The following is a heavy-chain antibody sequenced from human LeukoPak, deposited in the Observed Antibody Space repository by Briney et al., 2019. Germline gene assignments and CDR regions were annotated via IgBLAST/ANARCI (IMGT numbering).Heavy chain of an antibody. V-gene: IGHV4-4*07. CDR3: ARDQRVRGVHYYYGMDV. Sequence: SGTLSLTCTVSGGSISSYYWSWIRQPAGKGLEWIGRIYTSGSTSYNPSLKSRVTMSVDTSKNQFSLKLSSVTAADTAVYYCARDQRVRGVHYYYGMDVWGQGTTVTVSS. J-gene: IGHJ6*02. CDR2: IYTSGST. D-gene: IGHD3-10*01. CDR1: GGSISSYY.